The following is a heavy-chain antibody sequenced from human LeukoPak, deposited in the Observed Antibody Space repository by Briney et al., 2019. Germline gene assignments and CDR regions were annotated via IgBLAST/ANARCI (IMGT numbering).Heavy chain of an antibody. CDR3: ARALAAAEYYYYYYMDV. CDR1: GGSFSGYY. CDR2: INHSGST. V-gene: IGHV4-34*01. J-gene: IGHJ6*03. D-gene: IGHD6-13*01. Sequence: PSETLSLTCAVYGGSFSGYYWSWIRQPPGKGLEWIGEINHSGSTNYNPSLKSRVTISVDTSKNQFSLKLSSVTAADMAVYYCARALAAAEYYYYYYMDVWGKGTTVTVSS.